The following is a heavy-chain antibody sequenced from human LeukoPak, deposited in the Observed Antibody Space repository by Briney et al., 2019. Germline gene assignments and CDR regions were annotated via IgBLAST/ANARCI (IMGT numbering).Heavy chain of an antibody. J-gene: IGHJ4*02. CDR1: GFTFSSHS. CDR2: ISSSSSTI. V-gene: IGHV3-48*01. Sequence: GGSLRLSCAVSGFTFSSHSMNWVRQAPGKGLEWVSYISSSSSTIYYADSVKGRFTISRDNAKNSLYLQMNSLRAEDTAVYYCAREPRALYYYGSGSERFDYWGQGTLVTVSS. D-gene: IGHD3-10*01. CDR3: AREPRALYYYGSGSERFDY.